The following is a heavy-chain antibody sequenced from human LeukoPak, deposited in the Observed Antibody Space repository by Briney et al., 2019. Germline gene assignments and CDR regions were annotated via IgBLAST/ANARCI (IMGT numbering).Heavy chain of an antibody. CDR1: GGSISTSTYY. Sequence: SETLSLTCIVSGGSISTSTYYWGWIRQPPGKGLEWIGNIYYSGSTYYNPSLKSRVTISLDTSKNVFSLRLSSVTAADTAVYYCARVGGSYSVGAFDIWGQGTMVTVSS. V-gene: IGHV4-39*01. D-gene: IGHD1-26*01. CDR2: IYYSGST. CDR3: ARVGGSYSVGAFDI. J-gene: IGHJ3*02.